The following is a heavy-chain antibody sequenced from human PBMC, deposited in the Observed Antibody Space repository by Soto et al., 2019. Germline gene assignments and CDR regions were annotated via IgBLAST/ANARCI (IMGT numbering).Heavy chain of an antibody. Sequence: EVQLLESGGGLVQPGGSLRLSCAASRFTFSSYAMSWVRQAPGKGLEWVSSISGSGAATYYADFVEGRFTISRVNFKNTLYLQLISLRVEDTAVYYCAKDLVFGSYANFDSWGQGTLVTVSS. J-gene: IGHJ4*02. V-gene: IGHV3-23*01. D-gene: IGHD3-3*01. CDR1: RFTFSSYA. CDR3: AKDLVFGSYANFDS. CDR2: ISGSGAAT.